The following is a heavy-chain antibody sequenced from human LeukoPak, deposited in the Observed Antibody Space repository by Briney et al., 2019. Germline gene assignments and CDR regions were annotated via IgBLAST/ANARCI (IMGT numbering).Heavy chain of an antibody. CDR1: GGTFSSYA. CDR2: IIPIFGTA. CDR3: ARGSRTMIVVVEYFDY. V-gene: IGHV1-69*13. D-gene: IGHD3-22*01. Sequence: ASVKVSCTASGGTFSSYAISWVRQAPGQGLEWMGGIIPIFGTANYAQKFQGRVTITADESTSTAYMELSRLRSEDTAVYYCARGSRTMIVVVEYFDYWGQGTLVTVSS. J-gene: IGHJ4*02.